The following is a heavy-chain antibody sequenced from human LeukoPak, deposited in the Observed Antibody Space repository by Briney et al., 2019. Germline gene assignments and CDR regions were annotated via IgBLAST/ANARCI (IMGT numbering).Heavy chain of an antibody. CDR3: AREYQLLGTVYNYFDP. V-gene: IGHV1-8*01. J-gene: IGHJ5*02. CDR1: GYTFASYD. CDR2: MNPNSGNT. D-gene: IGHD2-2*01. Sequence: GASVEVSCKASGYTFASYDINWVRQATGQGLEWMGWMNPNSGNTGYAQKFQGRVTMTRNTSISTAYMELTSLRSEDTAVYYCAREYQLLGTVYNYFDPWGQGTLVTVSS.